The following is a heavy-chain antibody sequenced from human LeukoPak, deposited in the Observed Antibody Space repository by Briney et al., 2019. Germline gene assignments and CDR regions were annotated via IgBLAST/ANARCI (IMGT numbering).Heavy chain of an antibody. CDR1: GLTFSSHG. D-gene: IGHD2-15*01. CDR3: ARLKGSHFDC. V-gene: IGHV3-33*01. CDR2: IWYDGSNK. Sequence: GRSLRLSCAASGLTFSSHGMLWVRQAPGKGLEWVALIWYDGSNKYYADSVKGRFTISRDNSKNKLYLQMNSLRAEDTAVYYCARLKGSHFDCWGQGTLVTVSS. J-gene: IGHJ4*02.